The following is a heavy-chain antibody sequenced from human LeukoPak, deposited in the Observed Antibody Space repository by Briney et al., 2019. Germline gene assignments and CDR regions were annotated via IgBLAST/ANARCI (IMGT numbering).Heavy chain of an antibody. CDR2: ISGSGGST. J-gene: IGHJ6*03. V-gene: IGHV3-48*01. D-gene: IGHD3-3*01. CDR3: ARDGPYDFWSGYSLNYYYYYMDV. Sequence: GGSLRLSCAASGFTFSNAWMSWVRQAPGKGLEWVSAISGSGGSTYYADSVKGRFTISRDNAKNSLYLQMNSLRAEDTAVYYCARDGPYDFWSGYSLNYYYYYMDVWGKGTTVTVSS. CDR1: GFTFSNAW.